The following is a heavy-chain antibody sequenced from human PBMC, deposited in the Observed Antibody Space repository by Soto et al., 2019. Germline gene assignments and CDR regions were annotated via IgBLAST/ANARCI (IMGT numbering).Heavy chain of an antibody. CDR1: GFTFRSYN. CDR2: ISSSSSTI. CDR3: ARGGTIAVTTIGDY. D-gene: IGHD5-12*01. J-gene: IGHJ4*01. Sequence: DVQLVESGGGLVQPGGSLRLSCAASGFTFRSYNMNWVRQAPGKGLDWLSYISSSSSTIYYADSVKGRFTISRDNAKNSLYLQMNSLRDDDTAMYYCARGGTIAVTTIGDYWGQGTLVTVSS. V-gene: IGHV3-48*02.